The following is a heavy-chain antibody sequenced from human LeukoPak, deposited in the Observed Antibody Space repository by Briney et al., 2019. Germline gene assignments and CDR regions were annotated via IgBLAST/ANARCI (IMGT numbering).Heavy chain of an antibody. Sequence: GGSLRLSCAASGFTFSGSAIHWVRQSSGKGLEWVVQIDKKDKGYATATAYAASVKGRFTISRDDSINTAYLQMKSLKTEDTALYYCTRDSGTYNWFDPWGQGTLVTVSS. CDR2: IDKKDKGYATAT. V-gene: IGHV3-73*01. J-gene: IGHJ5*02. CDR1: GFTFSGSA. CDR3: TRDSGTYNWFDP. D-gene: IGHD1-26*01.